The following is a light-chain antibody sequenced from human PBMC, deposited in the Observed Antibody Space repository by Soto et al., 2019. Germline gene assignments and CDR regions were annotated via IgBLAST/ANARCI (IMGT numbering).Light chain of an antibody. V-gene: IGLV2-14*01. CDR1: SSDVGAYNL. J-gene: IGLJ3*02. CDR2: EIS. CDR3: SSYTSSSTWV. Sequence: QSVLTQPASVSGSPGQSITISCTGSSSDVGAYNLVSWFQQRPGEAPKLMIYEISNRPSGVSNRFSGSKSANTASLTISGLQAEDEADYYCSSYTSSSTWVLGGGTKLTVL.